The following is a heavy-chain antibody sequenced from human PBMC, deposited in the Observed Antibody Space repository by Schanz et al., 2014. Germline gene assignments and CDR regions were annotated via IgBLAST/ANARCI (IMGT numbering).Heavy chain of an antibody. CDR1: GGSISSGGYY. CDR3: ARGGSVATIAPYTWFDP. J-gene: IGHJ5*02. CDR2: ISYSGVT. Sequence: QVQLQESGPGLVKPSQTLSLTCTVSGGSISSGGYYWSWIRQHPGKGLEWIGYISYSGVTYYNPSLKSRVTIPLHTSNNQFPLKLTSVTAADTAVYYCARGGSVATIAPYTWFDPWGQGTLVTVSS. D-gene: IGHD5-12*01. V-gene: IGHV4-31*03.